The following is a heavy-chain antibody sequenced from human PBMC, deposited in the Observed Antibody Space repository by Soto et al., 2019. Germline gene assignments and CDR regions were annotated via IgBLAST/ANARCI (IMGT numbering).Heavy chain of an antibody. CDR1: GFTFSSYA. V-gene: IGHV3-23*01. D-gene: IGHD3-10*01. Sequence: GGSLRLSCAASGFTFSSYAMSWVRQAPGKGLEWVSAISGSGGSTYYADSVKGRFTISRDNSKNTLYLQMNSLRAEDTAVYYCAVWGVIITLGGISYDYWGQGTLVTVSS. CDR3: AVWGVIITLGGISYDY. CDR2: ISGSGGST. J-gene: IGHJ4*02.